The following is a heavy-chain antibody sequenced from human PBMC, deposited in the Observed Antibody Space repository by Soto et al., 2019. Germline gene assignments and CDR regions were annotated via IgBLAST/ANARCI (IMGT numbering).Heavy chain of an antibody. J-gene: IGHJ6*02. V-gene: IGHV1-8*02. CDR2: MNPINGAA. CDR3: GRGPSPRAPAGGTPYYYAMDV. CDR1: GYDFTACD. D-gene: IGHD6-13*01. Sequence: ASVKVSCKASGYDFTACDINWVRQASGQGLEWMGWMNPINGAAGSARRFQGRIPMTRNTATGTAYLELTSLRSDDSAVYYCGRGPSPRAPAGGTPYYYAMDVWGQGTTVTVSS.